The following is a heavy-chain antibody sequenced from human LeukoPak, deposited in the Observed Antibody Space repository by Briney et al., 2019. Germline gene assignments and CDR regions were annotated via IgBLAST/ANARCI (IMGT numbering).Heavy chain of an antibody. D-gene: IGHD6-13*01. J-gene: IGHJ5*02. V-gene: IGHV3-21*01. CDR3: ARGDLAVGSWFDP. Sequence: GGSLRLSCAASAFTFSSYSMNWVRQAPGKGLEWVSSISSSRNYIHYADSVKGRFTISRDNAKNSVYLQMNSLRAEYTAVYCCARGDLAVGSWFDPWGQGTLDTVSS. CDR1: AFTFSSYS. CDR2: ISSSRNYI.